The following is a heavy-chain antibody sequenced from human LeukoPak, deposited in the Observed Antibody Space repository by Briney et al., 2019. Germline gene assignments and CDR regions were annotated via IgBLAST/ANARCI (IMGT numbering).Heavy chain of an antibody. V-gene: IGHV1-18*01. CDR2: ISAYNGNT. CDR1: GYTFTSYG. D-gene: IGHD2-2*02. Sequence: ASVKVSCKASGYTFTSYGISWVRQAPGQGLEWMGWISAYNGNTNYAQKLQGRVTMTTDTSTSTAYMELRSLRSDDTAVYYCARVQALVPAAILDDHWGQGTLVTVSS. CDR3: ARVQALVPAAILDDH. J-gene: IGHJ4*02.